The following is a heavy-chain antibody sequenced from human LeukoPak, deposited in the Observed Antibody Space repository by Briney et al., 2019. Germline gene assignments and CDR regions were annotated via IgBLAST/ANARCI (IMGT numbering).Heavy chain of an antibody. D-gene: IGHD7-27*01. Sequence: ASVKVSCKASGYTFTGYYMHWVRQAPGQGLEWIGWIHPTSGGTNFAQRFQGRVTMTRDTSISTAYMELSSLRSDDTAVYYCARDFTKLGATTNFDYWGQGTLVTVSS. CDR2: IHPTSGGT. V-gene: IGHV1-2*02. CDR3: ARDFTKLGATTNFDY. CDR1: GYTFTGYY. J-gene: IGHJ4*02.